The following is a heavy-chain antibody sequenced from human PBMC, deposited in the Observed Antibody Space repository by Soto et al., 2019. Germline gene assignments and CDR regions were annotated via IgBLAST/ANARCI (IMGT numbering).Heavy chain of an antibody. CDR2: IYYSGST. V-gene: IGHV4-31*03. CDR3: ARGWFGDSLPSFDY. J-gene: IGHJ4*02. D-gene: IGHD3-10*01. CDR1: GGSISSSAYY. Sequence: QVQLQESGPGLVKPSQTLSLTCTVSGGSISSSAYYWNWIRQHPGKGLEWIRYIYYSGSTYYNPSLKSRLTXXAXTXXNQFSLKLSSVTAADTAVYYCARGWFGDSLPSFDYWGQGTLVTVSS.